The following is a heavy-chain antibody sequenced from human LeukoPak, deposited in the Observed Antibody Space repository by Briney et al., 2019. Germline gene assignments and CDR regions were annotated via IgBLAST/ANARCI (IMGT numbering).Heavy chain of an antibody. CDR1: GFTFSNYG. D-gene: IGHD6-13*01. CDR3: AKDGETSIAAAGYFHH. J-gene: IGHJ1*01. Sequence: GGSLRLSCAASGFTFSNYGMHWVRQAPGKGLEWVAVISYDGSNKYYADSVKGRFTISRDNSKNTLYLQMNSLRTEDTAVYYCAKDGETSIAAAGYFHHWGQGTLVTASS. CDR2: ISYDGSNK. V-gene: IGHV3-30*18.